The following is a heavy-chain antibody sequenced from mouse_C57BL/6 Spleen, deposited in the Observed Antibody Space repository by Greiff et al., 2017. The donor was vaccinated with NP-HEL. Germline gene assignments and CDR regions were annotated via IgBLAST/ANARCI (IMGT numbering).Heavy chain of an antibody. D-gene: IGHD3-2*02. CDR2: IDPSDSET. CDR1: GYTFTSYW. J-gene: IGHJ1*03. V-gene: IGHV1-61*01. Sequence: QVQLQQPGAELVRPGSSVKLSCKASGYTFTSYWMDWVKQRPGQGLEWIGNIDPSDSETHYNQKFKDKATLTVDKSSSTAYMQLSSLTSEDSAVYYCARSSGYEYFDVWGTGTTVTVSS. CDR3: ARSSGYEYFDV.